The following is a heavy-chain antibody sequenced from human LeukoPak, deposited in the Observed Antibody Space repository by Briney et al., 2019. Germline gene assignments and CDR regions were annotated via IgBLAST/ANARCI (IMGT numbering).Heavy chain of an antibody. CDR1: GFTFSSYS. CDR3: ARVYSSSSSWYGDFDY. Sequence: GGSLRLSCAASGFTFSSYSMNWVRQAPGKGLEWASYISSSSSTIYYADSVKGRFTISRDNAKNSLYLQMNSLRAEDTAVYYGARVYSSSSSWYGDFDYWGQGTLVTVSS. J-gene: IGHJ4*02. V-gene: IGHV3-48*01. CDR2: ISSSSSTI. D-gene: IGHD6-13*01.